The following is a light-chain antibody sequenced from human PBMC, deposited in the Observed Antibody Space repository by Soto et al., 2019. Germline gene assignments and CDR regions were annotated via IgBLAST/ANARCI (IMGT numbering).Light chain of an antibody. J-gene: IGKJ1*01. V-gene: IGKV3-11*01. CDR3: QQRSNWPSGT. CDR1: QSVSTY. Sequence: EIVLTQYPATLSLSPGEXAXXSSRASQSVSTYSAWHKKKPGQDNRLLIYDAYNRATGITARFSRSGSRTEFTLTISSLEPEDFAVYYCQQRSNWPSGTFGQGTRWIS. CDR2: DAY.